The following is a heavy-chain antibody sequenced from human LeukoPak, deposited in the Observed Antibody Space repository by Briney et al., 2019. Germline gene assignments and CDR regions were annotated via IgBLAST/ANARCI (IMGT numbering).Heavy chain of an antibody. CDR2: ISTDGYTT. CDR1: GLAFSAYK. V-gene: IGHV3-74*01. D-gene: IGHD2-15*01. CDR3: VVGGSPGY. Sequence: GGSLRLSCAASGLAFSAYKMHWVRQAPRKGLVWVTRISTDGYTTDYADFVQGRFTASRDNTKNTWSLEMNSLRAEDTAVYYCVVGGSPGYWGQGTLVTVSS. J-gene: IGHJ4*02.